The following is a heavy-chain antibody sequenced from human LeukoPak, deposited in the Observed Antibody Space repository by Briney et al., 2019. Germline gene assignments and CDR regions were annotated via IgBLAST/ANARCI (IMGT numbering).Heavy chain of an antibody. CDR1: GGSISSHY. CDR2: IYYRGST. J-gene: IGHJ3*02. CDR3: ARGGDAFDI. D-gene: IGHD3-16*01. Sequence: SETLSLTCTVSGGSISSHYWSWIRQPPGKGLEWIGYIYYRGSTNYNPSLKSRVTISVDTSKNQFSLKLSSVTAADTAVYYCARGGDAFDIWGQGTMVTVSS. V-gene: IGHV4-59*11.